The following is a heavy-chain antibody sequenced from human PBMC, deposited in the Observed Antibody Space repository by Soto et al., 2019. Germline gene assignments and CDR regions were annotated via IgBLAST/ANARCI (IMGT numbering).Heavy chain of an antibody. CDR2: ISYDGRDT. CDR3: SRYANWEGWFDP. J-gene: IGHJ5*02. D-gene: IGHD2-8*01. V-gene: IGHV3-30*04. Sequence: QVQLVESGGGVVQPGRSLRLSCAASGFAFSSYPMHWVRQAPGKGLEWVAVISYDGRDTHYADSVKGRFTISRDNSKNTVFLKMNSLGPEDTAVYYCSRYANWEGWFDPWGQGTLVTVSS. CDR1: GFAFSSYP.